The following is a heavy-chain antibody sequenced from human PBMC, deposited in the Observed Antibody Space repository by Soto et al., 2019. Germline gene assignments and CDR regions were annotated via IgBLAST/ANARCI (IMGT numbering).Heavy chain of an antibody. CDR3: AKAGYYDSSGYSGYFQH. D-gene: IGHD3-22*01. CDR2: ISYDGSNK. V-gene: IGHV3-30*18. J-gene: IGHJ1*01. Sequence: QVQLVESGGGVVQPGRSLRLSCAASGFTFSSYGMHWVRQAPGKGLEWVAVISYDGSNKYYADSVKGRFTISRDNSKNTLYLQMNSLRGEDPAVYYCAKAGYYDSSGYSGYFQHWGQGTLVTVSS. CDR1: GFTFSSYG.